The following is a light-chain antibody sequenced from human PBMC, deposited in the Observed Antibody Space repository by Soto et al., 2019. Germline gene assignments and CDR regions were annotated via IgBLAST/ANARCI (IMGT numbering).Light chain of an antibody. V-gene: IGKV3-20*01. J-gene: IGKJ1*01. CDR3: QQYGSSPWT. CDR2: DAS. Sequence: EIVLTQSPGTLSLSPGERATLSCRASQGISSRYLAWYQQKPGQAPRLLIYDASNRATGIPDRFSGSGSGTDFTLTISRLESEDFAVYYYQQYGSSPWTFGQGTKVEIK. CDR1: QGISSRY.